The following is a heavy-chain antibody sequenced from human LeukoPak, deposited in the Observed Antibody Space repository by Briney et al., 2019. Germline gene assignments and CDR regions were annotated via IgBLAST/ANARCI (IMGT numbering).Heavy chain of an antibody. D-gene: IGHD3-10*01. CDR2: ISYDGSNK. CDR3: AKKAWFGTPYYFDY. V-gene: IGHV3-30-3*02. J-gene: IGHJ4*02. Sequence: GGSLRLSCAASGFTFSSYAMHWVRQAPGKGLEWVAVISYDGSNKYYADSVKGRFTISRDNSKNTLYLQMNSLRAEDTAVYYCAKKAWFGTPYYFDYWGQGTLVTVSS. CDR1: GFTFSSYA.